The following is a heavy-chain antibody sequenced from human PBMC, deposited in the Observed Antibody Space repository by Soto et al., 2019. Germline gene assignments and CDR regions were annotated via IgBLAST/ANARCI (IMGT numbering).Heavy chain of an antibody. CDR3: ARTSGYSSTDNWFDP. D-gene: IGHD6-13*01. J-gene: IGHJ5*02. CDR2: INPNSGGT. CDR1: GYTFTGYY. Sequence: ASVKVSCKASGYTFTGYYMHWVRQAPGQGLEWMGWINPNSGGTNYAQKFQGRVAVTTDTSTSTAYMELMNLRSDDTAVYYCARTSGYSSTDNWFDPWGQGTLVTVSS. V-gene: IGHV1-2*02.